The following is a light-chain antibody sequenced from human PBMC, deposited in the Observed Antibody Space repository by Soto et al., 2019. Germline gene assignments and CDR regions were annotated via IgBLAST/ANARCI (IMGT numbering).Light chain of an antibody. V-gene: IGKV1-6*01. J-gene: IGKJ1*01. CDR3: LQDYNYPWT. CDR1: HAIRVD. Sequence: AIQMTQSPPSLSASVGDRVSITCRASHAIRVDVAWYQQKPGKAPKLLIYAASSLHSDVPSRFSGSGSGTDFTLTISSLQPEDFATYYCLQDYNYPWTFGQGTKVEIK. CDR2: AAS.